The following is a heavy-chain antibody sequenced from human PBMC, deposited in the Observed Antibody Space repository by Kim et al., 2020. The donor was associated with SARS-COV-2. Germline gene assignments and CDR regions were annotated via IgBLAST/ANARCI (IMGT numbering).Heavy chain of an antibody. J-gene: IGHJ4*02. Sequence: GGSLRLSCTGSGFTFDNYAISWVRQAPGKGLEWRGFIRSEAYGGTTEYAASVKGRFTISRDDSKSIAYLQMNSLKIGDTAVYYCTTSTYYYASGTYGPYWGQGTLVTVSS. D-gene: IGHD3-10*01. V-gene: IGHV3-49*04. CDR3: TTSTYYYASGTYGPY. CDR1: GFTFDNYA. CDR2: IRSEAYGGTT.